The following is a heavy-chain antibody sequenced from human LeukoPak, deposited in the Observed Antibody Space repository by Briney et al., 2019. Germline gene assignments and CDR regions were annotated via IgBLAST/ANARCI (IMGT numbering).Heavy chain of an antibody. CDR2: NHYSGGT. CDR1: GASMFNYY. Sequence: PSETLSLTCTVSGASMFNYYWSWIRQSPGKGLEWIGFNHYSGGTSYKPSLKSRVTISLDTTKNQFSLKLTSVTAADTAVYYCARAPEYYYMDLWGKGTTVTVSS. J-gene: IGHJ6*03. V-gene: IGHV4-59*01. CDR3: ARAPEYYYMDL.